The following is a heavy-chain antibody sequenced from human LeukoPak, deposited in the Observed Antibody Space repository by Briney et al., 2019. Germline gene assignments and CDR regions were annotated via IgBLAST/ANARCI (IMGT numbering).Heavy chain of an antibody. CDR2: INQSGST. D-gene: IGHD6-6*01. J-gene: IGHJ5*02. Sequence: SETLSLTCAVYGGSFSGYYWSWIRQPPGKGLEWIGDINQSGSTNYNPSLKSRVTISVDTSKNQFSLKLSSVTAADTAVYYCARDLRGTVAARRNWFDPWGQGTLVTVSS. CDR1: GGSFSGYY. V-gene: IGHV4-34*01. CDR3: ARDLRGTVAARRNWFDP.